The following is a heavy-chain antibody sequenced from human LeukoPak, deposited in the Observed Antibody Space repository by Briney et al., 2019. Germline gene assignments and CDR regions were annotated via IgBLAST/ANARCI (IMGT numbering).Heavy chain of an antibody. J-gene: IGHJ1*01. CDR3: ARIWGVAVALRYFQH. Sequence: SETLSLTCTVSGGSISNYYWNWIRQSPGRGLEWIGYIYYTGSTNYNPSLKSRVTMSVDPSKNQFSLRLSSVTAADTAVYYCARIWGVAVALRYFQHWGQGTLVTVSA. CDR2: IYYTGST. V-gene: IGHV4-59*01. D-gene: IGHD2-15*01. CDR1: GGSISNYY.